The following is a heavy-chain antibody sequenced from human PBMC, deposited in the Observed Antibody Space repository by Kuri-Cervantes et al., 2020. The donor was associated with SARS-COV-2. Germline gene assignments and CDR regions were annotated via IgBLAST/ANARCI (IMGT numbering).Heavy chain of an antibody. Sequence: ESLKISCTVSGGSISSSSYYWGWIRQPPGKGLEWIGSIYYSGSTYYNPSLKSRVTISVDTSKNQFSLKLSSVTAADTAVYYRARKGLWSGYLNWGQGTLVTISS. CDR2: IYYSGST. CDR3: ARKGLWSGYLN. CDR1: GGSISSSSYY. V-gene: IGHV4-39*07. D-gene: IGHD3-3*01. J-gene: IGHJ4*02.